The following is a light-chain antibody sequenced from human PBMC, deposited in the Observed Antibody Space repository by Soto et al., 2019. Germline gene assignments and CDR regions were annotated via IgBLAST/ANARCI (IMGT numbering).Light chain of an antibody. J-gene: IGLJ1*01. CDR2: EVT. CDR1: SSDVGRYNY. Sequence: QSVLTQPASVSGSPGQSITISCTGTSSDVGRYNYVSWYQQHQGKAPKLIIYEVTHRTSGLSNRFSGSKSGNTASLTISGLQAEDEADYYCSSYTTSSILYVFXTGTKVTVL. CDR3: SSYTTSSILYV. V-gene: IGLV2-14*03.